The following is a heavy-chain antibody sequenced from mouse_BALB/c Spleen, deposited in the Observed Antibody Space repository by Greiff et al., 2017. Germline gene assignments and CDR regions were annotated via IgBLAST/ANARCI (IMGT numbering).Heavy chain of an antibody. V-gene: IGHV7-1*02. CDR1: GFTFSDFY. CDR3: ARGGDWYFDV. Sequence: DVMLVESGGGLVQPGGSLRLSCATSGFTFSDFYMEWVRQPPGKRLEWIAASRNKANDYTTEYSASVKGRFIVSRDTSQSILYLQMNALRAEDTAIYYCARGGDWYFDVWGAGTTVTVSS. CDR2: SRNKANDYTT. J-gene: IGHJ1*01.